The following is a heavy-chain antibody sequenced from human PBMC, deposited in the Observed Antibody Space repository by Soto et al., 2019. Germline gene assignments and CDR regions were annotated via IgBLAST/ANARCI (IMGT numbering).Heavy chain of an antibody. Sequence: QLQLQESGSGLVRPSQTLSLTCTVSGASIGSGSYSWNWIRQPPGKGLEWIGYLHHSGDTYFNPSLRRRVSISVDRSNNQFSLKLISVTAGDTAVYYCARFPLWFGELDYWGQGALVTVSS. CDR3: ARFPLWFGELDY. CDR1: GASIGSGSYS. J-gene: IGHJ4*02. CDR2: LHHSGDT. V-gene: IGHV4-30-2*01. D-gene: IGHD3-10*01.